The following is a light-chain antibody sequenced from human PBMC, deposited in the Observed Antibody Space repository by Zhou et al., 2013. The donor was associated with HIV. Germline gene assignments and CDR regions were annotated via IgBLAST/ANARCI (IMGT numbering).Light chain of an antibody. V-gene: IGKV2-30*01. CDR1: QSLVYSDGNTY. J-gene: IGKJ2*01. CDR2: KVS. CDR3: TQATQFPYT. Sequence: DVVMTQSPLSLPVTLGQPASISCRSSQSLVYSDGNTYLNWFQQRPGQSPRRLISKVSKRDSGVPDRFSGSGAGTDFTLKISRVEAEDVGVYYCTQATQFPYTFGQGTKLEIK.